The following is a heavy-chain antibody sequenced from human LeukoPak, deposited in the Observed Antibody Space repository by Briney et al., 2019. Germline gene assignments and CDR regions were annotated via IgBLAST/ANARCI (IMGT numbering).Heavy chain of an antibody. J-gene: IGHJ4*02. CDR1: GFNFDRYT. Sequence: GGSLRPSCATSGFNFDRYTIHWVRQAPGKGLEWVSLAGWAGGTTFYSDSVRGRFTISRDSGRKSVYLQMNSLTTDDTAFYFCAKELDTMFFDYWGQGALVTVSP. CDR2: AGWAGGTT. D-gene: IGHD3-10*02. CDR3: AKELDTMFFDY. V-gene: IGHV3-43*01.